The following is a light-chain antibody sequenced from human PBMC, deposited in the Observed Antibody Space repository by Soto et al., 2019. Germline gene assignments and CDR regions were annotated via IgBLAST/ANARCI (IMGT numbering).Light chain of an antibody. CDR2: AAS. CDR1: QSVSNSS. CDR3: QVYGNSPMST. J-gene: IGKJ2*01. V-gene: IGKV3-20*01. Sequence: ELVLTQSPGTLSLSPGERATFSCRASQSVSNSSLAWYHQKPGQAPRLLLFAASSRATGIPDTFSGSGSGTDFTITISRLEPADFAVYYCQVYGNSPMSTLGHGTRLERK.